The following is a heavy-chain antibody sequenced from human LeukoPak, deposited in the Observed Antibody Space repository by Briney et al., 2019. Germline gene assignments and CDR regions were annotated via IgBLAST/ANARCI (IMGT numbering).Heavy chain of an antibody. V-gene: IGHV4-61*02. CDR3: ASSSYGGNLALDY. CDR1: GGSISSGSYY. Sequence: PSQTLSLTCTVSGGSISSGSYYWSWIRQPAGKGLEWIGRIYTSGSTNYNPSLKSRVTISVDTSKNQFSLKLSSVTAADTAVYYCASSSYGGNLALDYWGQGTLVTVSS. J-gene: IGHJ4*02. CDR2: IYTSGST. D-gene: IGHD4-23*01.